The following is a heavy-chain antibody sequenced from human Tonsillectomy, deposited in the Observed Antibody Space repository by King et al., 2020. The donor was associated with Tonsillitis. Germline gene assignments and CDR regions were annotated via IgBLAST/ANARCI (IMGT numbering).Heavy chain of an antibody. CDR3: AKDDY. J-gene: IGHJ4*02. CDR2: ISYDASIQ. V-gene: IGHV3-30*18. Sequence: VQLVESGGGMVQPGRSLRLSCAASGFTFSAYGMYWVRQAPGKGLEWVAVISYDASIQYCADSVKGRFTISRDNSRNTLYLQMNSLRIEDTAVYYCAKDDYWGQGTLVTVSS. CDR1: GFTFSAYG.